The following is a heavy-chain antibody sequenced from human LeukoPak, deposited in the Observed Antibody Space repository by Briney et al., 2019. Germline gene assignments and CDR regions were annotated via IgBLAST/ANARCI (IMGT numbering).Heavy chain of an antibody. CDR2: MNPNSGNT. J-gene: IGHJ4*02. Sequence: ASVKVSCKASGYTFTSYDINWVRQATGQGLEWMGWMNPNSGNTGYAQNFQGRVTMTRNTSISTAYMELSSLRSEDTAVYDCARAGGYCGRISCPYYFDYWGQGSLVAVSS. CDR3: ARAGGYCGRISCPYYFDY. D-gene: IGHD2-15*01. CDR1: GYTFTSYD. V-gene: IGHV1-8*01.